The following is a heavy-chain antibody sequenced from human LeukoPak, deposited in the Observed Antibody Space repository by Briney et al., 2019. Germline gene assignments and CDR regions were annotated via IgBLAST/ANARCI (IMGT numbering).Heavy chain of an antibody. CDR2: ISAYNGNT. V-gene: IGHV1-18*01. Sequence: ASVKVSCKASGYTFTSYGISWVRQAPGQGLEWMGWISAYNGNTNYAQKLQGRVTMTTDTSTSTAYMELRSLRAEDTAVYYCARNRLGFGGTNWFDPWGQGTLVTVSS. CDR1: GYTFTSYG. D-gene: IGHD3-10*01. CDR3: ARNRLGFGGTNWFDP. J-gene: IGHJ5*02.